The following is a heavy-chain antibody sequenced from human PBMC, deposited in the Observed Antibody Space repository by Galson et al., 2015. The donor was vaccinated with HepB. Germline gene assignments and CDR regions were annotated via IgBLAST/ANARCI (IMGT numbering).Heavy chain of an antibody. Sequence: CAISGDSVSSNSAAWNWIRQSPSRGLEWLGRTYYRSKWYNDYAVSVKSRITINPDTSKNQFSLQLNSVTPEDTAVYYCARLIGYCSGGSCSNWFDPWGQGTLVTVSS. CDR3: ARLIGYCSGGSCSNWFDP. CDR1: GDSVSSNSAA. V-gene: IGHV6-1*01. CDR2: TYYRSKWYN. J-gene: IGHJ5*02. D-gene: IGHD2-15*01.